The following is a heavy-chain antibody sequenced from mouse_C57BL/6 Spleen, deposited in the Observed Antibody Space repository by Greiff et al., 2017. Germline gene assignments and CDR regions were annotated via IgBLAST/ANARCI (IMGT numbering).Heavy chain of an antibody. Sequence: QVQLQQPGAELVRPGSSVKLSCKASGYTFTSYWMDWVKQRPGQGLEWIGNIYPSDSETHYNQKFKDKATLTVDKSSSTAYLQLSSLTSEDSAVYYCAIDYYGSSLDYWGQGTTLTVSS. J-gene: IGHJ2*01. CDR2: IYPSDSET. CDR3: AIDYYGSSLDY. D-gene: IGHD1-1*01. V-gene: IGHV1-61*01. CDR1: GYTFTSYW.